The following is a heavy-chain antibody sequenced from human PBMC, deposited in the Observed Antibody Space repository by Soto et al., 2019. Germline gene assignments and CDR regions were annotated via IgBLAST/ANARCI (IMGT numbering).Heavy chain of an antibody. CDR3: ARGSTYSYGSGSYLDPPIYHSCFDP. J-gene: IGHJ5*02. Sequence: SETLSLTCTVSGGSISSGGYYWSWIRQHPGKGLEWIGYIYYSGSTYYNPSLKSRVTISVDTSKNQFSLKLSSVTAADTAVYYWARGSTYSYGSGSYLDPPIYHSCFDPWGQGTLVTVSS. V-gene: IGHV4-31*03. CDR2: IYYSGST. D-gene: IGHD3-10*01. CDR1: GGSISSGGYY.